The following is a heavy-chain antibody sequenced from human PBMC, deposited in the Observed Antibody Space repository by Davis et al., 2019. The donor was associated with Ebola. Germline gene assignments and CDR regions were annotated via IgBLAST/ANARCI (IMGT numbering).Heavy chain of an antibody. CDR2: ISSSSSTI. D-gene: IGHD6-13*01. CDR3: ARGPMYSSSWYGGYFDY. V-gene: IGHV3-48*02. CDR1: GFTFSSYG. J-gene: IGHJ4*02. Sequence: GESLKISCAASGFTFSSYGMNWVRQAPGKGLEWVSYISSSSSTIYYADSVKGRFTISRDNAKNSLYLQMNSLRDEDTAVYYCARGPMYSSSWYGGYFDYWGQGTLVTVSS.